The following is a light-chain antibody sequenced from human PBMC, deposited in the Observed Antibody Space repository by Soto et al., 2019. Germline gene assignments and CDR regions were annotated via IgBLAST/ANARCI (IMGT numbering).Light chain of an antibody. J-gene: IGLJ3*02. CDR2: SNN. V-gene: IGLV1-44*01. CDR3: AAWDDSINGWV. CDR1: RSNIGSKT. Sequence: QSALTQPPSASGTPGQRVTISCSESRSNIGSKTVYWYQHLPGTAPKLLIHSNNQRPSGVPDRFSGSKSGTSASLAISGLQAEDEADSYCAAWDDSINGWVFGGGTKGTVL.